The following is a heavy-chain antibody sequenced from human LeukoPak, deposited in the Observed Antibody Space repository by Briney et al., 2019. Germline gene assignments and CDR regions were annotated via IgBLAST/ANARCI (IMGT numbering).Heavy chain of an antibody. CDR2: INHSGST. V-gene: IGHV4-34*01. CDR3: ALTHCYDSSGRFDY. J-gene: IGHJ4*02. CDR1: GGSFSGYY. D-gene: IGHD3-22*01. Sequence: SETLSLTCAVYGGSFSGYYWSWIRQPPGKGLEWIGEINHSGSTNYNPSLKSRVTISVDTSKNQFSLKLSSVTAADTAVYYCALTHCYDSSGRFDYWGQGTLVTVSS.